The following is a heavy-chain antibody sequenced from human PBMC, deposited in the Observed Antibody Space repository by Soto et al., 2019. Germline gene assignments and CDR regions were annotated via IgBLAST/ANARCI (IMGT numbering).Heavy chain of an antibody. V-gene: IGHV3-66*01. J-gene: IGHJ6*02. CDR1: GFTVSSSY. CDR2: IYSAGNT. Sequence: EVQVLESGGGLVQPGGSLRLSCAASGFTVSSSYMTWVRQAPGKGLEWVSVIYSAGNTYYADSVKGRFTISRDNSKNTVYLQMSSLRAEDTAVYYCAIITFGTYGMDVWGQGTTVTVSS. CDR3: AIITFGTYGMDV. D-gene: IGHD3-10*01.